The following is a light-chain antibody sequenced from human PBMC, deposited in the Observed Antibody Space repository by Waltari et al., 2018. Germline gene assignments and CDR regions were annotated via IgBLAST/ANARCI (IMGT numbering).Light chain of an antibody. J-gene: IGLJ3*02. CDR1: SSNIGSNY. V-gene: IGLV1-47*01. CDR3: AAWDDSLSGWV. Sequence: QSVLTQPPSASGTPGQRVPIPCSGSSSNIGSNYVYWYQQLPGTAPKLPLYRNTQRPSGVPDRFSGSKSGTSASLAISGLLSEDEADYYCAAWDDSLSGWVFGGGTKLTVL. CDR2: RNT.